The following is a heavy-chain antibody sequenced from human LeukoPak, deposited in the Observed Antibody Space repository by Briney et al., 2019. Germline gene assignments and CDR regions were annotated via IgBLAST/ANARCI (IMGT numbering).Heavy chain of an antibody. V-gene: IGHV3-30*03. J-gene: IGHJ3*02. D-gene: IGHD5-12*01. CDR3: LLDSDIVATTFDWDAFDI. Sequence: KPGRSLRLSCAASGFTFSSYGMHWVRQAPGKGLEWVAVISYDGSNKYYADSVKGRFTISRDNSKNTLYLQMNSLRAEDTAVYYCLLDSDIVATTFDWDAFDIWGQGTMVTVSS. CDR2: ISYDGSNK. CDR1: GFTFSSYG.